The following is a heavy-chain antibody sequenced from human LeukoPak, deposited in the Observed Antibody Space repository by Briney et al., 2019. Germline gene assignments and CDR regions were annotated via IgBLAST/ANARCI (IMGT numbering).Heavy chain of an antibody. CDR2: INSDGSSA. V-gene: IGHV3-74*01. CDR1: GFTFSSYW. J-gene: IGHJ4*02. Sequence: GGSLRLSCAASGFTFSSYWMHWVRQAPGKGLVWVSRINSDGSSASYADSVKGRFTISRDNAKSTLYLQMNSLRAEDTAVYYCARGGGDFWSSEFDYWGQGTLVTVSS. CDR3: ARGGGDFWSSEFDY. D-gene: IGHD3-3*01.